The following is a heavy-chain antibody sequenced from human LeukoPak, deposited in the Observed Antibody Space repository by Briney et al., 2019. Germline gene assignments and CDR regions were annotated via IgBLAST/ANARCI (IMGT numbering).Heavy chain of an antibody. D-gene: IGHD3-10*01. CDR1: GYTFTRYY. CDR2: INPSGGST. Sequence: ASVKVSCKACGYTFTRYYMNWVRQAPGQGLEWMGIINPSGGSTNYAQKFQGRVTMTRDTSTSTIYMEVSSLRSEDTAVYYCATSFRAVNWFDPWGQGTLVTVSS. CDR3: ATSFRAVNWFDP. V-gene: IGHV1-46*01. J-gene: IGHJ5*02.